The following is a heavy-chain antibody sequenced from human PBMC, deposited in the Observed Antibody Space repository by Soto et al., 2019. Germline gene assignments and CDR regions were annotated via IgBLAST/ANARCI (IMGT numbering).Heavy chain of an antibody. CDR1: GASLTSSKW. CDR3: VRMNRDDYYYGMDV. V-gene: IGHV4-4*02. CDR2: IHHNGVA. Sequence: PSETMSLTRGVSGASLTSSKWWTCVRRPQGNGREWIRQIHHNGVANNNPSPDRRVTISKDISKTQISLKVTSVTAADSAVDYCVRMNRDDYYYGMDVWGQGATVTVSS. D-gene: IGHD3-3*01. J-gene: IGHJ6*02.